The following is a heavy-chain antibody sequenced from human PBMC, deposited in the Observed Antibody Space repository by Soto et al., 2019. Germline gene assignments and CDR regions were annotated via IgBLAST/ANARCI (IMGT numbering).Heavy chain of an antibody. J-gene: IGHJ4*02. CDR3: ARDLDYNDFVCHY. Sequence: QVQLVQSGAEVKKPGASVKVSCKASGYTFTNSGFSWVRQAPGQGLEWVEWIRVNNGDTHYAQKLKGRVTMTTATSRITAFMELRSLRSDDSAMSYYARDLDYNDFVCHYWGQGTLITVSS. CDR2: IRVNNGDT. CDR1: GYTFTNSG. D-gene: IGHD4-4*01. V-gene: IGHV1-18*01.